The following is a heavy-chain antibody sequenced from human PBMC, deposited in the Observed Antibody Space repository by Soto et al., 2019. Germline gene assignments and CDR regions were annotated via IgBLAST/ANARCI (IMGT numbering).Heavy chain of an antibody. Sequence: SETLSLTCTVSGGSISSGGYYWSWIRQHPGKGLEWIGYIYYSGSTYYNPSLKSRVTISVDTSKNQFSLKLSSVTAADTAVYYCARHEVPDGAFDIWGQGTMVTVSS. CDR2: IYYSGST. J-gene: IGHJ3*02. V-gene: IGHV4-39*01. CDR1: GGSISSGGYY. CDR3: ARHEVPDGAFDI.